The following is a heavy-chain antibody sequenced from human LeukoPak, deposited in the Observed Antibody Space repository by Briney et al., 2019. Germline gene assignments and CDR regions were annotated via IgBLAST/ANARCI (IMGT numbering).Heavy chain of an antibody. V-gene: IGHV3-23*01. J-gene: IGHJ4*02. CDR2: ISGSGGST. CDR3: AKELYGSGSYYKELDY. Sequence: GGSLRLSCAASGFTFSSSAVSWVRQAPGKGLEWVSAISGSGGSTYYADSVKGRFTISRDNSKNTLYLQMNSLRAEDTAVYYCAKELYGSGSYYKELDYWGQGTLVTVSS. CDR1: GFTFSSSA. D-gene: IGHD3-10*01.